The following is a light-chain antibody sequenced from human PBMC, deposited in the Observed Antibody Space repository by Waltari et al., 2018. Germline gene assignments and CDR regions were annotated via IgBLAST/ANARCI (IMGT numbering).Light chain of an antibody. V-gene: IGLV1-44*01. CDR3: ATWDGRVNGVL. CDR2: SND. Sequence: QSVLTQAPSVSGTPGQRLTMSCSGTNYNIGRGPVNWYQQVPGMSPKLLIYSNDRRPSGVPDRFSGSKSGTSASLAISGLQSEDEADYYCATWDGRVNGVLFGGGTKVTVL. CDR1: NYNIGRGP. J-gene: IGLJ2*01.